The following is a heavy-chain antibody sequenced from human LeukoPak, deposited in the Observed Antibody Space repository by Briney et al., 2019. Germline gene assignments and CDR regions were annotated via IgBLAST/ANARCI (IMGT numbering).Heavy chain of an antibody. D-gene: IGHD3-22*01. CDR2: INWNGGST. J-gene: IGHJ4*02. CDR3: ARDRGYYDSSGYLDY. CDR1: GFTFDDYG. V-gene: IGHV3-20*04. Sequence: PGGSLRLSCAASGFTFDDYGMSWVRQAPGKGVEWVSGINWNGGSTGYGDSVKGRFTISRDNAKNSLYLQMNSLRAEDTALYYCARDRGYYDSSGYLDYWGQGTLVTVSS.